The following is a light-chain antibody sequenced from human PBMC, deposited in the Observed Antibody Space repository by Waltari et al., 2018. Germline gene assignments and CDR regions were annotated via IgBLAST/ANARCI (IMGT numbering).Light chain of an antibody. Sequence: SYVLTQPPSVSVAPGQTAKISCAGEIIGSKTVHWYQHKSGQAPVMVVYDDSGRPSGVPERFSGSNSGDAATLTISRVEAGDEAAYYCQIWDTFTDQVVFGGGTKLTVL. CDR1: IIGSKT. J-gene: IGLJ2*01. CDR2: DDS. V-gene: IGLV3-21*02. CDR3: QIWDTFTDQVV.